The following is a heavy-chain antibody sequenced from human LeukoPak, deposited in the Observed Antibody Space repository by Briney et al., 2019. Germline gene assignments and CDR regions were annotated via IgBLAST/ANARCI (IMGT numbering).Heavy chain of an antibody. CDR2: ISDSGRST. CDR1: GFTFSSYA. Sequence: GGSLRLSCAASGFTFSSYAMSWVRQAPGKGLEWVSAISDSGRSTHYADSVKGRFTISRDNSRNTLYLQMNSLRAEDTAVYYCAKDPRSLTGTTFFDYWGQGTLVIVSS. CDR3: AKDPRSLTGTTFFDY. J-gene: IGHJ4*02. V-gene: IGHV3-23*01. D-gene: IGHD1-20*01.